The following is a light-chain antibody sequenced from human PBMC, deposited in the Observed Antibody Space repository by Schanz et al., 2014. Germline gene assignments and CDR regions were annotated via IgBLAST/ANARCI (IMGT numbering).Light chain of an antibody. V-gene: IGLV2-23*01. Sequence: QSALTQPASVSGSLGQSITISCTGTSSDVGSHYPVSWYQQHPGKVPELIIYEDTNQPEGVSYRFSGSNSGNTAYLTISRLQSEDEADYYCRTYAGGPGVFGGGTKLTVL. CDR2: EDT. CDR1: SSDVGSHYP. CDR3: RTYAGGPGV. J-gene: IGLJ3*02.